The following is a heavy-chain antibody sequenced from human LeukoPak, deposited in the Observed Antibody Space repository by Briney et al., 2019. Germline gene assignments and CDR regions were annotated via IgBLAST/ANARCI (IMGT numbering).Heavy chain of an antibody. J-gene: IGHJ3*02. D-gene: IGHD5-12*01. V-gene: IGHV3-23*01. Sequence: GGSVRLSCAASGFTFRAYAMTWVRQAPGKGLDWVSGISGSGGTTYYADSVRGRFTISRDNSKNTVYLQLNNLRAEDTAVYYCAKDGVATQRALDIWGHGTMVTVSS. CDR2: ISGSGGTT. CDR3: AKDGVATQRALDI. CDR1: GFTFRAYA.